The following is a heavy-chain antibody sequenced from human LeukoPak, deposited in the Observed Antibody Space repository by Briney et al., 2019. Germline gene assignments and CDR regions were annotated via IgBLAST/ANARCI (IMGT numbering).Heavy chain of an antibody. D-gene: IGHD3-10*01. CDR3: AKGSAVRGVQNYYYYYMDA. CDR1: GFTFNNYG. V-gene: IGHV3-23*01. CDR2: ISGRSVGT. J-gene: IGHJ6*03. Sequence: GGSLRLSCAASGFTFNNYGMSWVRQAPGKGLEWVSTISGRSVGTYYADSVKGRFTISRDTSKNTLYLQMNSLRAEDTAVYYCAKGSAVRGVQNYYYYYMDAWGKGTTVTISS.